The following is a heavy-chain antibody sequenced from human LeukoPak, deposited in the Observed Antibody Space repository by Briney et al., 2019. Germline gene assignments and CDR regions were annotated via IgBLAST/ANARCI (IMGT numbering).Heavy chain of an antibody. CDR2: ISYGGSNK. Sequence: PGGSLRLSCAASGFAFSTFAMHWVRQTPGKGLDWVSVISYGGSNKYYADSVKGRFTISRDNSKNTLYLQMNSLRPEDTAIYYCARVGYSLGHGDDALDIWGQGTLVTVSS. V-gene: IGHV3-30*01. J-gene: IGHJ3*02. CDR1: GFAFSTFA. CDR3: ARVGYSLGHGDDALDI. D-gene: IGHD5-18*01.